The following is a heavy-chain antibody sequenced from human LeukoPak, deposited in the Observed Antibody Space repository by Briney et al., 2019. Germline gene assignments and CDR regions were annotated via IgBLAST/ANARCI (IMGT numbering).Heavy chain of an antibody. CDR2: IYYRGNT. Sequence: SETLSLTCTVSGDSMSRSSYYWGWIRQPPGKGLEWIGSIYYRGNTYYNPSLKSRLTMSVDTSKNQFSLKLSSVTAADTAVYYCARSLAVAGYVVWFDPWGQGTLVTVSS. CDR3: ARSLAVAGYVVWFDP. V-gene: IGHV4-39*01. J-gene: IGHJ5*02. CDR1: GDSMSRSSYY. D-gene: IGHD6-19*01.